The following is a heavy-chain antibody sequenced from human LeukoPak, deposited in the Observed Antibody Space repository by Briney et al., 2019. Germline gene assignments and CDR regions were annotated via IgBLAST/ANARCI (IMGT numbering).Heavy chain of an antibody. V-gene: IGHV1-2*02. CDR1: GYTFTGNY. Sequence: ASVKVSCKASGYTFTGNYMHWVRQAPGQGLEWMGWINPNSGGTNYAQKFQGRVTMTRDTSISAAYMELSSLRSEDTAMYYCARDRTHYYESSGYYSRWEYWGQGTRVTVSP. CDR3: ARDRTHYYESSGYYSRWEY. D-gene: IGHD3-22*01. J-gene: IGHJ4*02. CDR2: INPNSGGT.